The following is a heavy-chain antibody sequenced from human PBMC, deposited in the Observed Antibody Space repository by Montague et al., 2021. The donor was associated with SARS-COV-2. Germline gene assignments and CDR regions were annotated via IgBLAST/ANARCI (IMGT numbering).Heavy chain of an antibody. CDR2: TCYRSKWYN. CDR3: TSGREGNYNVMDV. V-gene: IGHV6-1*01. Sequence: CAISGDSVSSNSATWNWVRQSPSRGLEWLRRTCYRSKWYNDYAVSVRCRVTINPDTSKNQFSLQLNSVTPEDTAIYYCTSGREGNYNVMDVWGQGTTVTVSS. CDR1: GDSVSSNSAT. D-gene: IGHD1-1*01. J-gene: IGHJ6*02.